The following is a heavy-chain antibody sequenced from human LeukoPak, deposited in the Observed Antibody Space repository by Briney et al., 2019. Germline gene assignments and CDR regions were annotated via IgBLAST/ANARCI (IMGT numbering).Heavy chain of an antibody. V-gene: IGHV3-23*01. J-gene: IGHJ4*02. Sequence: GGSLRLSRAASGFTFSNYAMSWGRQAPGKGLEWVSAISGSGGSTYYADSVKGRFTISRDNSKNTLYLQMTSLRAEDTAVYYCAKAMTTVVRKVYYFDYWGQGTLVTVSS. CDR2: ISGSGGST. D-gene: IGHD4-23*01. CDR3: AKAMTTVVRKVYYFDY. CDR1: GFTFSNYA.